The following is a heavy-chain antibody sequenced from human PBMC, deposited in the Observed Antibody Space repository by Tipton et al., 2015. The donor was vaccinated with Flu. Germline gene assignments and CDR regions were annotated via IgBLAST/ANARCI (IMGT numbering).Heavy chain of an antibody. CDR1: GDSMRRAYF. Sequence: TLSLTCTVSGDSMRRAYFWGWIRQAPGKGLEWIGNIHYSGSPHYNPSLKSRVTISVDTSKNQFSLRLNSVTAADTAVYYCARVPIWFGELPSYGMDVGGQGTTVTVSS. D-gene: IGHD3-10*01. V-gene: IGHV4-38-2*02. J-gene: IGHJ6*02. CDR3: ARVPIWFGELPSYGMDV. CDR2: IHYSGSP.